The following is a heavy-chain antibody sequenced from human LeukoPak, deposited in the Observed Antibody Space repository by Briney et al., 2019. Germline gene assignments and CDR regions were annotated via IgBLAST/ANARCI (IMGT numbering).Heavy chain of an antibody. CDR2: IDPSDSYT. CDR1: GYSFASYW. J-gene: IGHJ5*02. CDR3: ARSPGSSILEWCDP. Sequence: GESLKISCQGSGYSFASYWISGVRQMPGKGLEWRGRIDPSDSYTNYSPSFQGHVPFSADKSIGTAYLHWSCLKASDTAMYYCARSPGSSILEWCDPWGQGTLVTVSS. V-gene: IGHV5-10-1*01. D-gene: IGHD2/OR15-2a*01.